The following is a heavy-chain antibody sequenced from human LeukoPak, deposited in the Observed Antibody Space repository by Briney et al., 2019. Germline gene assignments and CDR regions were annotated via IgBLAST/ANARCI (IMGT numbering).Heavy chain of an antibody. CDR2: ITSNGGTT. CDR3: ATSSTAALDPFDY. CDR1: GFTVISYA. Sequence: GGSLRLSCAASGFTVISYAMHWVRQAPGKGLEYGSAITSNGGTTYYASSVKGRFTTSRDNSKNTLYLQMGSLRAEDMAVYYCATSSTAALDPFDYWGQGTPVTVSS. J-gene: IGHJ4*02. D-gene: IGHD2-2*01. V-gene: IGHV3-64*01.